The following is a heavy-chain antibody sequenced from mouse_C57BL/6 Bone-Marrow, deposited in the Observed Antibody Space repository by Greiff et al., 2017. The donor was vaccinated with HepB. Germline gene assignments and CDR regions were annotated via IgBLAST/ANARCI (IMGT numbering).Heavy chain of an antibody. D-gene: IGHD1-1*02. CDR3: TTGVAWFAY. CDR2: IDPENGDT. CDR1: GFNIKDDY. Sequence: EVQLKESGAELVRPGASVKLSCTASGFNIKDDYMHWVKQRPEQGLEWIGWIDPENGDTEYASKFQGKATITADTSSNTAYLQLSSLTSEDTAVYYCTTGVAWFAYWGQGTLVTVSA. V-gene: IGHV14-4*01. J-gene: IGHJ3*01.